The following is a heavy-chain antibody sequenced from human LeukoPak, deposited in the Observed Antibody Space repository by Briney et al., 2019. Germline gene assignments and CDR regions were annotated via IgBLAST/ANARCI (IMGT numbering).Heavy chain of an antibody. J-gene: IGHJ4*02. Sequence: PGGSLRLSCAASGFILSSYEMNWVRQAPGKGLEWLSYISSSGSTIYYADSVKGRFTISRDNSKNTLYLQMNSLRAEDTAVYYCARDRYSYGSYFDYWGQGTLVTVSS. D-gene: IGHD5-18*01. CDR3: ARDRYSYGSYFDY. V-gene: IGHV3-48*03. CDR1: GFILSSYE. CDR2: ISSSGSTI.